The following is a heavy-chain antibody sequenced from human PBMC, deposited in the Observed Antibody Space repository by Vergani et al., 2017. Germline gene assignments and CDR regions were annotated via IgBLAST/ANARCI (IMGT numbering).Heavy chain of an antibody. CDR3: ATIGYRRWGYYFDY. D-gene: IGHD2-2*02. J-gene: IGHJ4*02. CDR1: GDSISSNNC. V-gene: IGHV4-4*01. Sequence: QLQESGPGLVKPPGTLSPTCAVSGDSISSNNCWTWVRQPPGKGLEWIGEISHTADTKYSPSLKSRVTVSVDESRNLFSLRLNSVTAADTAVYCCATIGYRRWGYYFDYWGQGILVTVSS. CDR2: ISHTADT.